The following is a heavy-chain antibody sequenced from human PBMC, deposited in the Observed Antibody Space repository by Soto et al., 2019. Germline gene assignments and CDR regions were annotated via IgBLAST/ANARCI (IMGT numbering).Heavy chain of an antibody. CDR2: ITSDGVST. CDR1: RFTFSSYA. CDR3: SKSGDGY. Sequence: PGGSLRLSCAASRFTFSSYAMTWVRQAPGKGLEWVSTITSDGVSTYYADSVKGRFTISRDNSKNMVYLQINSLRAEDTAVYYCSKSGDGYWGQGTQVTVSS. D-gene: IGHD3-10*01. V-gene: IGHV3-23*01. J-gene: IGHJ4*02.